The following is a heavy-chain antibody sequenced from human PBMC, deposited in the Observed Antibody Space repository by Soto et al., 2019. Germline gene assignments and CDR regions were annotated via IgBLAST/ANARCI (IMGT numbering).Heavy chain of an antibody. Sequence: SETLSLTCSVSGGSVSNKTYYWSWIRQPPGKRLEWIGYVYYSGTTNHNPSLKSRVTISVDLSKNQFSLRLSSVTTADTALYYCARTTAVPNTLRSRYFFDYWGQGTLVTVSS. CDR2: VYYSGTT. CDR3: ARTTAVPNTLRSRYFFDY. V-gene: IGHV4-61*01. J-gene: IGHJ4*02. CDR1: GGSVSNKTYY. D-gene: IGHD4-17*01.